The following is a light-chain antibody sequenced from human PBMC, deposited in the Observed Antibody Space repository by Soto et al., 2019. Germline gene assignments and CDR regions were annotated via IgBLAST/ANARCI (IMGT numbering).Light chain of an antibody. J-gene: IGKJ4*01. CDR3: QQSQSFPLT. CDR1: QSVSRY. Sequence: DILMTQSPSSLSASVGDRVTITCRASQSVSRYLNWYQQKPGKAPELLIYAASSFQGGFSSRFSGSGSGTDFTPTISTLQPEDFATDDCQQSQSFPLTSGGGTKVEIK. V-gene: IGKV1-39*01. CDR2: AAS.